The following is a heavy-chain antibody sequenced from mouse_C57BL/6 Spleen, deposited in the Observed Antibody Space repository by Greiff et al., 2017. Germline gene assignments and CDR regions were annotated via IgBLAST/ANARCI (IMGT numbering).Heavy chain of an antibody. Sequence: QVQLQQSGAELVKPGASVKISCKASGYAFSSYWMNWVKQRPGKGLEWIGQLYPGDGDTNYNGKFKGKATLTADKSSSTAYMQLSSLTSEDSAVYFCTRSRGSGSGFAYWGQGTLVTVSA. D-gene: IGHD3-2*02. CDR3: TRSRGSGSGFAY. CDR2: LYPGDGDT. CDR1: GYAFSSYW. J-gene: IGHJ3*01. V-gene: IGHV1-80*01.